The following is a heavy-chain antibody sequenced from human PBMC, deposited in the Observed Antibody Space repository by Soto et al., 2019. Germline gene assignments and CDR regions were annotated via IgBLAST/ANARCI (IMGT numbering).Heavy chain of an antibody. CDR1: GFTFSSYG. D-gene: IGHD3-22*01. Sequence: PGGSLRLSCAASGFTFSSYGMHWVRQAPGKGLEWVAVIWYDGSNKYYADSVKGRFTISRDNSKNTLYLQMNSLRAEDTAVYYCARDSSGYPVFYGMDVWGQGTTVTVSS. CDR3: ARDSSGYPVFYGMDV. V-gene: IGHV3-33*01. J-gene: IGHJ6*02. CDR2: IWYDGSNK.